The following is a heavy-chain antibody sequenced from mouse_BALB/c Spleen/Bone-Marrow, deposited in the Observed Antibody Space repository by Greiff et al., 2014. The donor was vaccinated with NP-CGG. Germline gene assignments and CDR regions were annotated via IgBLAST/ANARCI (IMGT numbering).Heavy chain of an antibody. D-gene: IGHD2-4*01. Sequence: VKLQESGPELVKPGASVKISCKASGYAFSSSWMNWVKQRPGQGLEWIGRIYPGDGNTNYNGEFKGKATLTADKSSTTAYMQLSSLTSVDSAVYFCALYDYDGLSWFAYWGQGTLVTVSA. CDR3: ALYDYDGLSWFAY. V-gene: IGHV1-82*01. J-gene: IGHJ3*01. CDR1: GYAFSSSW. CDR2: IYPGDGNT.